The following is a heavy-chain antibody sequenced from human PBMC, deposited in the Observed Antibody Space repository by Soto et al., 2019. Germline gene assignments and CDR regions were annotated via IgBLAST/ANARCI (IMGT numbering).Heavy chain of an antibody. J-gene: IGHJ4*02. V-gene: IGHV3-43*01. CDR2: ISWDGGST. Sequence: GGSLRLSCAASGFTFDDYTMHWVRQAPGKGLEWVSLISWDGGSTYYADSVKGRFTISRDNSKNSLYLQMNSLRTEDTALYYCAKNNCSGGSCSLDYWGQGTLVTGST. D-gene: IGHD2-15*01. CDR1: GFTFDDYT. CDR3: AKNNCSGGSCSLDY.